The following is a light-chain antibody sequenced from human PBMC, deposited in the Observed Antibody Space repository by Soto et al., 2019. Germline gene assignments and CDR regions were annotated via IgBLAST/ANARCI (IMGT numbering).Light chain of an antibody. CDR1: QSVSGY. J-gene: IGKJ2*01. CDR3: QQYYDTPYT. V-gene: IGKV3-11*01. Sequence: EIVLTQSPATLSLSPGERATLSCRASQSVSGYLAWYQQKPGQAPRLLIYDASKRATGIPARFSGSGFGTDFTLTISSLQAEDVAVYYCQQYYDTPYTFGQGTRLEI. CDR2: DAS.